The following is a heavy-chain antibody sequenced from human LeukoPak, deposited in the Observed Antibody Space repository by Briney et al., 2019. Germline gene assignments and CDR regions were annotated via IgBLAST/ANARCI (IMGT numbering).Heavy chain of an antibody. V-gene: IGHV4-34*01. CDR2: INHSGST. CDR3: ARGMKYYGMDV. CDR1: GGSFSGYY. J-gene: IGHJ6*02. Sequence: SETLSLTCAVYGGSFSGYYWSWIRQPPGKGLEWIGEINHSGSTNYNPSLKSRVTMSVDTSKNQFSLKLSSVTAADTAVYYCARGMKYYGMDVWGQGTTVTVSS.